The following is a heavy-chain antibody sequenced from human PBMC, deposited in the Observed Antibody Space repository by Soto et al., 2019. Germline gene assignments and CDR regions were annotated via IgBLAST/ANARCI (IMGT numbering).Heavy chain of an antibody. D-gene: IGHD6-13*01. V-gene: IGHV3-23*01. CDR3: VRDNGIAGSFDP. CDR2: ISRGGEYT. CDR1: GFSFGGYA. Sequence: GGSLNISLAAPGFSFGGYAMSWVRPAPGRGLEWVATISRGGEYTYYADSVKGRFTISRDNSKSTLYLQMDRLRDEDTSVYYCVRDNGIAGSFDPWGQGTLVTVSS. J-gene: IGHJ5*02.